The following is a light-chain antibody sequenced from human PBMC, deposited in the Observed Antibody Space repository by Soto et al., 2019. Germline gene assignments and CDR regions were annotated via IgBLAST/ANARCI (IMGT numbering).Light chain of an antibody. CDR3: QQCNPYPIT. CDR2: DVS. Sequence: AIQVTQSPSSLSASVGDRVTMTCRASQDIRGALAWYQQKSGKPPNLLIYDVSTLEGGVPSRFRGSGSRTEFTLTISSLQPEYFGTYSCQQCNPYPITFGQGTRLEIK. J-gene: IGKJ5*01. CDR1: QDIRGA. V-gene: IGKV1-13*02.